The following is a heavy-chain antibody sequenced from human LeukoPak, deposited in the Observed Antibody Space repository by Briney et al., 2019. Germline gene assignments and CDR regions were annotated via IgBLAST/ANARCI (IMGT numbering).Heavy chain of an antibody. CDR2: VYYSGST. J-gene: IGHJ4*02. D-gene: IGHD2-21*01. V-gene: IGHV4-59*01. CDR3: VCGGGSLDY. Sequence: SETLSLTCTVSGGSISTYYWNWIRQPPGKGLEWIGYVYYSGSTNYNPSLNSRVTISVDTSKNQFSLNLSSVTAADTAVYYCVCGGGSLDYWGQGTLVTVSS. CDR1: GGSISTYY.